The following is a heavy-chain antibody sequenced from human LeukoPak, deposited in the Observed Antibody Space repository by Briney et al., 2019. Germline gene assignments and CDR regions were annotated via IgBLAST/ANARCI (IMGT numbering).Heavy chain of an antibody. CDR3: AMGSTDYFYYMDV. CDR2: INPNSGGT. CDR1: GYTFTGYY. J-gene: IGHJ6*03. Sequence: ASVKVSCKTSGYTFTGYYMHWVRQAPGQGLEWMGWINPNSGGTNYAQKFQGRVTMTRDTSISTAYMELSRLRSDDTAVYYCAMGSTDYFYYMDVWGKGTTVTVSS. V-gene: IGHV1-2*02. D-gene: IGHD2-21*02.